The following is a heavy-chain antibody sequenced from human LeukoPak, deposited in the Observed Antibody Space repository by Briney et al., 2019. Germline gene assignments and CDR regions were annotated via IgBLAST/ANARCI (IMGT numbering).Heavy chain of an antibody. CDR3: AKARYSSSWYEIDY. D-gene: IGHD6-13*01. J-gene: IGHJ4*02. CDR2: IYSGGST. V-gene: IGHV3-53*01. Sequence: GGSLRLSCAASGFTVSSNYMSWVRQAPGKGLEWVSVIYSGGSTYYADSVKGRFTISRDNSKNTLYLQMNSLRAEDTAVYYCAKARYSSSWYEIDYWGQGTLVTVSS. CDR1: GFTVSSNY.